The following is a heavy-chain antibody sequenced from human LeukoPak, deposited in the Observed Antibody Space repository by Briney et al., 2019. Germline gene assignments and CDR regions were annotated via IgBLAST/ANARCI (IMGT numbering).Heavy chain of an antibody. CDR1: GASISSYY. V-gene: IGHV4-59*08. D-gene: IGHD2-8*01. Sequence: SETLSLTCTVSGASISSYYWSWIRQPPGKGLEWIGYIFYSGTTKYNPSLKSRVTISVDTPRNQFSLKLSSVTAADTAVYYCAIGVPAHYYYDMDVWGQGTTVTVSS. CDR3: AIGVPAHYYYDMDV. J-gene: IGHJ6*02. CDR2: IFYSGTT.